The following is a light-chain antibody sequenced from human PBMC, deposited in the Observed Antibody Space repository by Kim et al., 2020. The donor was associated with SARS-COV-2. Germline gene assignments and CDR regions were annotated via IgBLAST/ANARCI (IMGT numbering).Light chain of an antibody. Sequence: APGERVTLSCRASQSVGSNLAWYQQKPGQAPRLLVFTATTRVTGVPARFSGSGSGTEFTLTITSLQSEDFALYYCQQYNSWPPLTFGGGTKVDIK. CDR2: TAT. CDR3: QQYNSWPPLT. V-gene: IGKV3-15*01. J-gene: IGKJ4*01. CDR1: QSVGSN.